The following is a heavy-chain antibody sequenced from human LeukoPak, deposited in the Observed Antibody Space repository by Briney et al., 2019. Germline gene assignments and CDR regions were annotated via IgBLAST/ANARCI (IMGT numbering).Heavy chain of an antibody. D-gene: IGHD2-2*01. CDR3: ARDSYSTSCYDY. CDR2: IYSSGST. V-gene: IGHV4-61*02. J-gene: IGHJ4*02. CDR1: GASITSGYHF. Sequence: SETLSLTCTVSGASITSGYHFWSWIRQPAGKGLEWIGRIYSSGSTNHNPSLKSRVTLSVDTSKNEFSLKLSSVTAADTAVYYCARDSYSTSCYDYWGQGILVTVSS.